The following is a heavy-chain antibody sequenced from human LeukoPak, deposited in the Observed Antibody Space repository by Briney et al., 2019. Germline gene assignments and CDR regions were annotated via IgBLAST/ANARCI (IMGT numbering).Heavy chain of an antibody. CDR3: AREGGTLGRSSWRGYFDY. CDR1: GFTFSSYA. CDR2: ISGSGGST. V-gene: IGHV3-23*01. D-gene: IGHD6-13*01. J-gene: IGHJ4*02. Sequence: GGSLRLSCAASGFTFSSYAMSWVRQAPGKGLEWVSAISGSGGSTYYADSVKGRFTISRDNSKNTLYLQMNSLRAEDTAVYYCAREGGTLGRSSWRGYFDYWGQGTLVTVSS.